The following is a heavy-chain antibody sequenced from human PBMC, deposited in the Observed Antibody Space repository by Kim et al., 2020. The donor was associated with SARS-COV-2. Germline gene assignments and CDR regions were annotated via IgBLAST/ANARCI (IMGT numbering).Heavy chain of an antibody. CDR2: INHSGST. CDR1: GGSFSGYY. Sequence: SETLSLTCAVYGGSFSGYYWSWIRQPPGKGLEWIGEINHSGSTNYNPSLKSRVTISVDTSKNQFSLKLSSVTAADTAVYYCARVRKRNWQQLVHDAFDI. J-gene: IGHJ3*02. V-gene: IGHV4-34*01. CDR3: ARVRKRNWQQLVHDAFDI. D-gene: IGHD6-13*01.